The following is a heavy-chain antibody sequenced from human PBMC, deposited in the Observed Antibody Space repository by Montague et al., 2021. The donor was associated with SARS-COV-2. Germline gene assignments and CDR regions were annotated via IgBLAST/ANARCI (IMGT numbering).Heavy chain of an antibody. CDR2: INSDGSST. Sequence: SLRLSCAASGFTFSSFWMHWVRQAPGQGLVWVSRINSDGSSTNYADSVKGRFTISRDNSKNTLYLQMNSLRAEDTAVYYCASLTVAVVGGAFDVWGQGTVVTVSS. V-gene: IGHV3-74*01. CDR3: ASLTVAVVGGAFDV. D-gene: IGHD6-13*01. J-gene: IGHJ3*01. CDR1: GFTFSSFW.